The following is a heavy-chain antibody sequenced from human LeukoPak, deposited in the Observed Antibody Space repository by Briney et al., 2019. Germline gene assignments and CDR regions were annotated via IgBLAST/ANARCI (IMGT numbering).Heavy chain of an antibody. CDR3: ARETGSHYYGSGSYGGNWFDP. CDR2: IYTSGST. J-gene: IGHJ5*02. Sequence: SETLSLTCTVSGGSISSYYWSWIRQPPGKGLEWIGRIYTSGSTNYNPSLKSRVTISVDTSKNQFSLKLSSVTAADTAVYYCARETGSHYYGSGSYGGNWFDPWGQATLVTVSS. V-gene: IGHV4-4*08. CDR1: GGSISSYY. D-gene: IGHD3-10*01.